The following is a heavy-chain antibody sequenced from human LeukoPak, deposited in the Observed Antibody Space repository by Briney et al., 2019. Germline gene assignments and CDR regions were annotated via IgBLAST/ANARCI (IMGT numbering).Heavy chain of an antibody. CDR2: INHNGNVN. Sequence: GGSLSLSCAASGFTFSDYYMSWIRQAPGKGLEWVASINHNGNVNYYVDSVKGRFTISRDNAKNSLYLQMNSLRDEDTAVYYCARRFDSWGQGTLVTVSS. CDR1: GFTFSDYY. CDR3: ARRFDS. J-gene: IGHJ4*02. V-gene: IGHV3-7*01.